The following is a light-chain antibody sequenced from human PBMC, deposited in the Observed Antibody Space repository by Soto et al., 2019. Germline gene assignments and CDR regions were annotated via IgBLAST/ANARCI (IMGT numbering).Light chain of an antibody. J-gene: IGKJ5*01. Sequence: EIVLTQSPATLSLSPGERATLSCRASQSVSSYLAWYQQKPGQAPRLLIYDASNRATGIPARFSGSGSGTNFTLTISSLVPEDFEVYYCQQRSNWPPITFGQGTRLEIK. CDR2: DAS. V-gene: IGKV3-11*01. CDR1: QSVSSY. CDR3: QQRSNWPPIT.